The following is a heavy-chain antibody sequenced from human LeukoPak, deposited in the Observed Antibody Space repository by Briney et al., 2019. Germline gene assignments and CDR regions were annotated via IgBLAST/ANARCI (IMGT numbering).Heavy chain of an antibody. CDR1: GGSFSGYY. J-gene: IGHJ4*02. V-gene: IGHV4-34*01. D-gene: IGHD5-18*01. CDR3: AGHVDTAMVFDY. CDR2: INHSGST. Sequence: SETLSLTCAVYGGSFSGYYWSWIRQPPGKGLEWIGEINHSGSTNYNPSLKSRVTISVDTSKNQFSLKLSSVTAADTAVYYCAGHVDTAMVFDYWGQGTLVTVSS.